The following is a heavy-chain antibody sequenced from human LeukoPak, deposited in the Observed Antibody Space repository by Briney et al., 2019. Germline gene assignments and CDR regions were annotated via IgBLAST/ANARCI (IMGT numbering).Heavy chain of an antibody. Sequence: GGSLRLSCAASGFTFSSYAMSWVRQAPGKGLEWVSAISGSGGSTYYADSVKGRFTISRDNSKNTLYLQMNSLRAEDTAVYYCASDRSSENAFDIWGQGTMVTVSS. CDR1: GFTFSSYA. J-gene: IGHJ3*02. D-gene: IGHD6-6*01. CDR2: ISGSGGST. CDR3: ASDRSSENAFDI. V-gene: IGHV3-23*01.